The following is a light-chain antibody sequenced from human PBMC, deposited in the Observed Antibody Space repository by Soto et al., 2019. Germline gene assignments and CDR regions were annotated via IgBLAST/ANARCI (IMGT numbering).Light chain of an antibody. CDR2: DAS. Sequence: DILSTQYPVTLSMSPWERATRSCRASQSVSNNYLAWYQQKPGQAPRLLIYDASTRATGIPARFSGSGSGTEFTLTISSLQSEDFATYYCQQLNSYPITFGQGTRLE. J-gene: IGKJ5*01. CDR3: QQLNSYPIT. CDR1: QSVSNN. V-gene: IGKV3-15*01.